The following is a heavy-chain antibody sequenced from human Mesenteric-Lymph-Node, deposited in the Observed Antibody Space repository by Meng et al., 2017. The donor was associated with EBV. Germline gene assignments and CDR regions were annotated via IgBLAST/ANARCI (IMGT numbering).Heavy chain of an antibody. J-gene: IGHJ4*02. CDR1: GKSPSGYY. CDR3: ARGRIDDYTKFFDY. CDR2: INHSGSN. Sequence: QGQLQQWGEGLLKTSETLSLTCAVSGKSPSGYYWSWTRHSPGKGREWIGEINHSGSNNYNPSLESRLTISVDTSRNHFSLKLTSVTAADTAVYYCARGRIDDYTKFFDYWGQGTLVTVSS. D-gene: IGHD4-11*01. V-gene: IGHV4-34*01.